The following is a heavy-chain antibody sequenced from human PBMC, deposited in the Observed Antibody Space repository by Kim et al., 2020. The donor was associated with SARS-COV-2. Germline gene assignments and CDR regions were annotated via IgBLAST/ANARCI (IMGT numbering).Heavy chain of an antibody. D-gene: IGHD3-10*01. CDR1: GYSFTSFW. J-gene: IGHJ6*02. CDR3: ARAGGSGNYYDYAYYYGMDV. V-gene: IGHV5-51*01. Sequence: GESLKISCKGSGYSFTSFWVGWVRQMSGKGLEWMGIIYGGISDTRYSPSFQGHVTISADKSTSTAYLQWSSLEASDNALYYCARAGGSGNYYDYAYYYGMDVWGQGPAVTVSS. CDR2: IYGGISDT.